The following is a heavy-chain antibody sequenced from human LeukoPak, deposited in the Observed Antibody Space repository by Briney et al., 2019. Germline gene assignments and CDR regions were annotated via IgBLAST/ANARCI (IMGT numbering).Heavy chain of an antibody. CDR1: GGSFSGYY. D-gene: IGHD3-3*01. V-gene: IGHV4-34*01. Sequence: SETLSLTCAVYGGSFSGYYWSWIRQPPGKGLEWIGEINHSGSTNYNPSLKSRVTISVDTSKNQFSLKLSSVTAADTAVYYCAREFTIFGLVIGRYYYYMDVWGKGTTVTVSS. CDR3: AREFTIFGLVIGRYYYYMDV. J-gene: IGHJ6*03. CDR2: INHSGST.